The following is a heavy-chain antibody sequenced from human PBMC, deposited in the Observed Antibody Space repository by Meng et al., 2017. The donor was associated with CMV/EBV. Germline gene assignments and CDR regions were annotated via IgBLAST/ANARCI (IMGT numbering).Heavy chain of an antibody. Sequence: GGSLRLSCAASGFTFSNAWMSWVRQAPGKGLEWVGRIKSKTDGGTTDYAAPVKGRFTISRDDSKNTLYLQMNSLKTEDTAVYYCTTDWKLEPQRVYAFDIWGQGTMVTVSS. CDR2: IKSKTDGGTT. V-gene: IGHV3-15*01. CDR3: TTDWKLEPQRVYAFDI. D-gene: IGHD1-14*01. J-gene: IGHJ3*02. CDR1: GFTFSNAW.